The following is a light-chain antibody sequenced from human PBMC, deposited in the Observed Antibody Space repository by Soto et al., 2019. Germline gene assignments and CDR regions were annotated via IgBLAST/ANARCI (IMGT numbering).Light chain of an antibody. CDR1: QGIVSNF. Sequence: EIVLTQSPGTLSLSPGETASLSCWASQGIVSNFLAWYQQRRGQPPRLLIYDSSRRASGIPARFTGSGSGTAFTLTISRVESEDSAVYYCQQTFHSPRTFGQGTRLEI. CDR2: DSS. CDR3: QQTFHSPRT. J-gene: IGKJ2*01. V-gene: IGKV3-20*01.